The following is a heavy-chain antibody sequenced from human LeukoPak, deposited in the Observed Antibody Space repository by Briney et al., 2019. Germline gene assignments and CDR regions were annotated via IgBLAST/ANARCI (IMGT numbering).Heavy chain of an antibody. CDR1: GGTFSSYA. J-gene: IGHJ4*02. Sequence: SVKVSCKASGGTFSSYAISWVRRAPGQGLEWMGGIIPIFGTANYAQKFQGRVTITADESTSTAYMELSSLRSEDTAVYYCARGLRGPHYDILTGLDYWGQGTLVTVSS. CDR3: ARGLRGPHYDILTGLDY. CDR2: IIPIFGTA. V-gene: IGHV1-69*13. D-gene: IGHD3-9*01.